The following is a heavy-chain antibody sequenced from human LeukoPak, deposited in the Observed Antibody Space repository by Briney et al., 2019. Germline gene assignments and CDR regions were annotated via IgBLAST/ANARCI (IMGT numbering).Heavy chain of an antibody. V-gene: IGHV3-30-3*01. D-gene: IGHD2/OR15-2a*01. CDR1: GFTFSRYA. CDR2: ISFNGDTT. CDR3: ARDLSEKYSSDY. J-gene: IGHJ4*02. Sequence: GGSLRLSCAASGFTFSRYAMHWARQAPGRGLEWVTFISFNGDTTYYADSVKGRFTISRDNSKRMVYLQMNSLRAEDTAVYYCARDLSEKYSSDYWGQGTLVTVSS.